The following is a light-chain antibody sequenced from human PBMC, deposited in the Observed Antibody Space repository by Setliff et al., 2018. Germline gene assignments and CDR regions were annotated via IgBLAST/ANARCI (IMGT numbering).Light chain of an antibody. CDR1: SSNIGSKT. J-gene: IGLJ2*01. V-gene: IGLV1-44*01. Sequence: QSALTQPPSASGTPGQRVTISCSGGSSNIGSKTVNWYQQLPGTAPKLLMFQNSQRPSGVPDRFSGSKSGTSASLAISGLQSEDEADYYCSTWDDSLNSVVFGGGTKVTVL. CDR3: STWDDSLNSVV. CDR2: QNS.